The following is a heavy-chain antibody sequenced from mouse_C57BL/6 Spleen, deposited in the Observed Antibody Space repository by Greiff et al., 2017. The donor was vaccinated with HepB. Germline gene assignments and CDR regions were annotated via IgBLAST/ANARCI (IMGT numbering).Heavy chain of an antibody. CDR1: GYSFTGYY. Sequence: EVQLQQSGPELVKPGASVKISCKASGYSFTGYYMNWVKQSPEKSLEWIGEINPSTGGTTYNQKFKAKATLTVDKSSSTAYMQLKSLTSEDSADYYCARPYPWYFDVWGTGTTVTVSS. CDR2: INPSTGGT. V-gene: IGHV1-42*01. CDR3: ARPYPWYFDV. J-gene: IGHJ1*03. D-gene: IGHD2-10*01.